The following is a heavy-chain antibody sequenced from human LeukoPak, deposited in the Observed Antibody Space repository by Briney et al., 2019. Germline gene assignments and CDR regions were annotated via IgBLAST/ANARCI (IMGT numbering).Heavy chain of an antibody. CDR3: ARGWLYYDSNGSFDS. Sequence: SETLSLTCTVSGGSISSSSYYWGWIRQPPGKGLEWIGSIYYSGSTYYNPSLKSRVTISVDTSKNQFSLKLSSVTAADTAVYYCARGWLYYDSNGSFDSWGQGTLVIVSS. D-gene: IGHD3-22*01. CDR2: IYYSGST. V-gene: IGHV4-39*01. CDR1: GGSISSSSYY. J-gene: IGHJ4*02.